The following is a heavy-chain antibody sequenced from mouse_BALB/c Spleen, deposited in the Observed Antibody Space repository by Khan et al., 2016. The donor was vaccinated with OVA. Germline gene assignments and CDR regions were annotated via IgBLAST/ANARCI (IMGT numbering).Heavy chain of an antibody. J-gene: IGHJ1*01. CDR1: GYTFTNYW. D-gene: IGHD3-1*01. V-gene: IGHV1-63*02. CDR2: IYPGGFLT. CDR3: ARWATWYFDV. Sequence: VQLQQSGGEVVRPGTSVKISCKASGYTFTNYWLGWVRQRPGHGLEWIGDIYPGGFLTNYNAQLKGKATLTVDTSSSTANMQLSLLTSEDSAVYFCARWATWYFDVWGEGTTVTVSS.